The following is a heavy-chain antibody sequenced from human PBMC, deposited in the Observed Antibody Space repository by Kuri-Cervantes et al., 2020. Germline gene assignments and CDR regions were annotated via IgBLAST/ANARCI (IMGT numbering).Heavy chain of an antibody. V-gene: IGHV4-39*07. D-gene: IGHD3-3*01. CDR3: ARVPNYDFWSGYYGNNWFDP. J-gene: IGHJ5*02. CDR1: GGSISSSSYY. Sequence: SETLSLTCTVSGGSISSSSYYWGWIRQPPGKGLEWIGSIYYSGSTYYNPSLKSRVTISVDTSKNQFSLKLSSVTAADTAVYYCARVPNYDFWSGYYGNNWFDPWGQGTLVTVSS. CDR2: IYYSGST.